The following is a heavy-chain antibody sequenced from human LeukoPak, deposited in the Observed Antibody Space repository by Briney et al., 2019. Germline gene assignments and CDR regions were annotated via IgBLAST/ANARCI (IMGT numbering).Heavy chain of an antibody. CDR1: GGTFSSYA. J-gene: IGHJ4*02. Sequence: SVKVSCKASGGTFSSYAISWVRQAPGQGLEWMGGIIPIFGTANYAQKFQGRVTITADESTSTAYMELSSLRSEDTAVHYCAREGIYSSGSPLANRDWGQGTLVTVSS. V-gene: IGHV1-69*13. CDR2: IIPIFGTA. D-gene: IGHD6-19*01. CDR3: AREGIYSSGSPLANRD.